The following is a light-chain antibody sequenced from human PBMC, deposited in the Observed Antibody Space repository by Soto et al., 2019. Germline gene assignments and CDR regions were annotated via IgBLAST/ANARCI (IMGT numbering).Light chain of an antibody. V-gene: IGLV3-25*03. Sequence: SYELTQPPSVSVSPGQTARMTCSGDALPKQYAYWYQQKPGQAPVLVIYKDSERPSGIPERFSGSSSGTTVTLTISGVQAEDEADYYCQSADSSGTHYVFGTGTKLTVL. J-gene: IGLJ1*01. CDR3: QSADSSGTHYV. CDR1: ALPKQY. CDR2: KDS.